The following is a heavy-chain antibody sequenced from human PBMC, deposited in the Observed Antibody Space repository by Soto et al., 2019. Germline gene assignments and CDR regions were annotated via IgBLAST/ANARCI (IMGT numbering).Heavy chain of an antibody. Sequence: QVQLVQSGAEVKEPGSSVKVSCKASGGTFSSYSISWVRQAPGQGLEWMGRIIPVLGLPNSAQKFQGRVTITADKSTSTAYMELNSLRSEDTAVYYCARDRCSSTTGARGYWYFDLLGRGTLGTVSS. J-gene: IGHJ2*01. V-gene: IGHV1-69*08. D-gene: IGHD2-2*01. CDR2: IIPVLGLP. CDR3: ARDRCSSTTGARGYWYFDL. CDR1: GGTFSSYS.